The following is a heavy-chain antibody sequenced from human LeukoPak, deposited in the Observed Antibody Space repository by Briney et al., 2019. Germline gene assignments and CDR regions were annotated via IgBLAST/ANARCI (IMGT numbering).Heavy chain of an antibody. Sequence: GGSLRLSCAASGFTFSSYTMNWVRQAPGKGLEWVSSISSNSSYIYYADSVKGRFTISRDNAKNSLYLQMNSLRAEDTAVYYRARDPRLDYWGQGTLVTVSS. J-gene: IGHJ4*02. V-gene: IGHV3-21*01. CDR3: ARDPRLDY. D-gene: IGHD1-1*01. CDR2: ISSNSSYI. CDR1: GFTFSSYT.